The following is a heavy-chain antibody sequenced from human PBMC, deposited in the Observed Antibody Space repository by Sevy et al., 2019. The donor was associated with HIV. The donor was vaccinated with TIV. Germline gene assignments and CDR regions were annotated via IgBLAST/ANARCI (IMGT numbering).Heavy chain of an antibody. D-gene: IGHD5-12*01. CDR3: AKTEGYMGYDSFFDS. Sequence: GGSLRLSCAASGFTFSSYGMHWVRQAPGKGLEWVAVISYDGSNKYYADSVKGRFTISRDNSKNTLYLQMNSLRAEDTAVYYWAKTEGYMGYDSFFDSWGQGTLVTVSS. J-gene: IGHJ4*02. V-gene: IGHV3-30*18. CDR1: GFTFSSYG. CDR2: ISYDGSNK.